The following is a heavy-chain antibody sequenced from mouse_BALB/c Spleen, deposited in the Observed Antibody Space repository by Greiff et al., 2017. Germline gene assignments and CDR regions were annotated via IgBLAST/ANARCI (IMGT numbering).Heavy chain of an antibody. J-gene: IGHJ4*01. V-gene: IGHV3-2*02. CDR2: ISYSGST. CDR1: GYSITSDYA. Sequence: EVQLVESGPGLVKPSQSLSLTCTVTGYSITSDYAWNWIRQFPGNKLEWMGYISYSGSTSYNPSLKSRISITRDTSKNQFFLQLNSVTTEDTATYYCARSALGLVWYSYYAMDYWGQGTSVTVSS. D-gene: IGHD2-10*02. CDR3: ARSALGLVWYSYYAMDY.